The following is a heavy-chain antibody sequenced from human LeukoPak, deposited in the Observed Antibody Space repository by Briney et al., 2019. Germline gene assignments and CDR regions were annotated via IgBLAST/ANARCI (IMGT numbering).Heavy chain of an antibody. CDR2: ISGSGGST. CDR1: GFTFSSYA. V-gene: IGHV3-23*01. J-gene: IGHJ4*02. CDR3: AKAGGSYYDHHLDY. D-gene: IGHD1-26*01. Sequence: GGSLRLSCAASGFTFSSYAMSWVRQAPGKGLEWVSAISGSGGSTYYADSVKGRFTISRDNSKNTLYLQMNSLRAEDTAVYYCAKAGGSYYDHHLDYWGQGTLVTVSS.